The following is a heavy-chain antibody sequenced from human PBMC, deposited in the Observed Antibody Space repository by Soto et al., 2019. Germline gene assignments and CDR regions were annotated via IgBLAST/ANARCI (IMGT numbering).Heavy chain of an antibody. D-gene: IGHD4-17*01. CDR1: GGSISSGGYS. CDR2: IYHSGST. CDR3: ARAYGGNVFDY. J-gene: IGHJ4*02. V-gene: IGHV4-30-2*01. Sequence: LSLTCAVSGGSISSGGYSWSWIRQPPGKGLEWIGYIYHSGSTYYNPSLKSRVTISVDRSKNQFSLQLSSVTAADTAVYFCARAYGGNVFDYWGQGTLVTVSS.